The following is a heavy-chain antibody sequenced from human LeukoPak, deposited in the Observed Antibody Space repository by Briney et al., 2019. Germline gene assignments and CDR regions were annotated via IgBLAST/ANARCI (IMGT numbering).Heavy chain of an antibody. Sequence: GGSLRLPCAASGFTFSSYWMHWVRQAPGKGLVWVSRINSDGSSTSYADSVKGRFTISRDNAKNTLYLQMNSLRAEDTAVYYCARDTSVGSYRFDYWGQGTLVTVSS. CDR2: INSDGSST. J-gene: IGHJ4*02. CDR1: GFTFSSYW. CDR3: ARDTSVGSYRFDY. D-gene: IGHD1-26*01. V-gene: IGHV3-74*01.